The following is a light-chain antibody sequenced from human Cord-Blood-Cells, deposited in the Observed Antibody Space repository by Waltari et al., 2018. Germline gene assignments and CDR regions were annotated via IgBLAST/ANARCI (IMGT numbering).Light chain of an antibody. J-gene: IGKJ4*01. CDR3: QQSYSTLG. Sequence: DIQMSQSPSSPSASVGDRVTITCRASQSISSYLNWYQQKPGKAPKLLIYAASSLQSGVPSRFSGSGSGTDFTLTISSLQPEDFATYYCQQSYSTLGFGGGTKVEIK. CDR2: AAS. V-gene: IGKV1-39*01. CDR1: QSISSY.